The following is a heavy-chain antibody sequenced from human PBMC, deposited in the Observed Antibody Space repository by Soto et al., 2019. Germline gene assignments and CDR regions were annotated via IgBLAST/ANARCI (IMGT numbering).Heavy chain of an antibody. J-gene: IGHJ4*02. D-gene: IGHD2-15*01. CDR2: ISYDGSNK. CDR1: GFTFSSYG. Sequence: QVQLVESGGGVVQPGRSLRLSCAASGFTFSSYGMHWVRQAPGKGLEWVAVISYDGSNKYYADSVKGRFTISRDNSKNTLYLQMNSLRTEDTAVYYCARAGGLLLEYWGQGTLVTVSS. V-gene: IGHV3-30*03. CDR3: ARAGGLLLEY.